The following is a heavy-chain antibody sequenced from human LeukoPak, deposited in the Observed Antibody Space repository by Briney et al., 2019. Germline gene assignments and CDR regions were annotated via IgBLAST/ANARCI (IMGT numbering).Heavy chain of an antibody. CDR2: IQPDGSEK. CDR1: GFTLSNYW. V-gene: IGHV3-7*01. J-gene: IGHJ4*02. D-gene: IGHD1-26*01. CDR3: ARGSRNYFLDY. Sequence: GGSLRLSCAASGFTLSNYWMSWVRQAPGKGLEWVADIQPDGSEKYYVDSVKGRFTISRDNARNSLYLQLNSLRAEDTAFYYCARGSRNYFLDYWGQGTLVTVSS.